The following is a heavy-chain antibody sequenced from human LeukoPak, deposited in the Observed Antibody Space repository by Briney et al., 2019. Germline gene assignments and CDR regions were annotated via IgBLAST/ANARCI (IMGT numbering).Heavy chain of an antibody. CDR1: GYTFISYG. D-gene: IGHD3-3*01. V-gene: IGHV1-18*01. Sequence: GASVKVSCKASGYTFISYGISWVRQAPGQGLEWMGWISAYNGNTNYAQKLQGRVTMTTDTSTSTAYMELRSLRSDDTAVYYCARTYYDFWSGYFRPYMDVWGKGTTVTVSS. CDR2: ISAYNGNT. CDR3: ARTYYDFWSGYFRPYMDV. J-gene: IGHJ6*03.